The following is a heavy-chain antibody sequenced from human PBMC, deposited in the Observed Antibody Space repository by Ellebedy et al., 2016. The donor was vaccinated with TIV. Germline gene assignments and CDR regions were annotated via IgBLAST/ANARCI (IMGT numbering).Heavy chain of an antibody. Sequence: GESLKISCSTSGFNFSGCTMNWVRQAPGKGLEWVSAVNSVSTSMFYADSVKDRFTVSLDNAKNSLYLQMNNLRAEDTAVYDCAIDFDTAPMKTIFDYWGQGTLVTVSS. D-gene: IGHD5-18*01. CDR2: VNSVSTSM. CDR3: AIDFDTAPMKTIFDY. J-gene: IGHJ4*02. CDR1: GFNFSGCT. V-gene: IGHV3-21*01.